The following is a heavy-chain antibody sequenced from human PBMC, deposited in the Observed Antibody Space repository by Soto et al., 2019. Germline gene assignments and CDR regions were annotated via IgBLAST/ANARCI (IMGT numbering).Heavy chain of an antibody. CDR1: GGTFSSYA. CDR2: IIPIVGTA. Sequence: QVQLVQSGAEVKKPGSSVKVSCKASGGTFSSYAISWVRQAPGQGLEWMGGIIPIVGTANYAQKFQGRVTITGDESTSTAYMELSSLRSEDTAVYYCARKRSASGSYYNVMDYYGMDVWGQGTTVTVSS. CDR3: ARKRSASGSYYNVMDYYGMDV. D-gene: IGHD3-10*01. J-gene: IGHJ6*02. V-gene: IGHV1-69*01.